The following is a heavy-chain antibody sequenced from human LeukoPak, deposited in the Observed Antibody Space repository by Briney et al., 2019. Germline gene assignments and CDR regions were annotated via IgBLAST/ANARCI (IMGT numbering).Heavy chain of an antibody. D-gene: IGHD2-2*01. CDR1: GFTFSSHA. CDR2: IDKSGDGA. CDR3: ARRGGTSGWGAFDI. Sequence: PGGPLRLSCAASGFTFSSHAMNWVRQPPGKGLDWVSSIDKSGDGAFYADSVKGRFTISRDNSKNTLYLQMNSLRREDTAVYYCARRGGTSGWGAFDIWGQGTMVTVSS. V-gene: IGHV3-23*01. J-gene: IGHJ3*02.